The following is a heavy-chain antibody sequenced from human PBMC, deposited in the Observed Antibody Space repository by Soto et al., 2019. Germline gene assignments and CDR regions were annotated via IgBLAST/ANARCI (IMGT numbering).Heavy chain of an antibody. CDR3: ARATTVTSSFFYYGLDV. CDR2: IYYNGNT. D-gene: IGHD4-17*01. J-gene: IGHJ6*02. V-gene: IGHV4-30-4*08. CDR1: GGSISNDDFY. Sequence: SETLSPTCTVSGGSISNDDFYCSWIRQPPGKGLEWIGHIYYNGNTYYNPSLKSRLTMSLDTSQNQFSLHLSSVIAADSASYFCARATTVTSSFFYYGLDVWGQGTTVT.